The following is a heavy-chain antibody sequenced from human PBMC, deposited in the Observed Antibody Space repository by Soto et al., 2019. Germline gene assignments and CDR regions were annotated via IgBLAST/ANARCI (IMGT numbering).Heavy chain of an antibody. CDR2: ISAYSGNK. D-gene: IGHD3-10*01. CDR1: GYTCTSYG. CDR3: AGGWFGEFVDYFDY. J-gene: IGHJ4*02. Sequence: QVQLVQSGAEVKKPGASVKVSCKASGYTCTSYGISWVRQAPGQGLEWRGWISAYSGNKNYEQKLQGRVTMTTDTYTSTAYMELRKLRYDDTDVYYCAGGWFGEFVDYFDYWGQGNLVTVSS. V-gene: IGHV1-18*01.